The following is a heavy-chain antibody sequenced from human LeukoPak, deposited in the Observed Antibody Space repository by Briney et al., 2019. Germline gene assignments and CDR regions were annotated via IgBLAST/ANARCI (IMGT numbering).Heavy chain of an antibody. CDR3: ARLRDPYCSGGSCTSPWFDP. V-gene: IGHV4-59*08. J-gene: IGHJ5*02. Sequence: SETLSLTCTVSGGSINNYYWSWIRQPPGKGLECIGYIYYSGSTNYNPSLKSRVTISVDTSKNQFSLKLSSVTAADTAVYYCARLRDPYCSGGSCTSPWFDPWGQGTLVTVSS. D-gene: IGHD2-15*01. CDR2: IYYSGST. CDR1: GGSINNYY.